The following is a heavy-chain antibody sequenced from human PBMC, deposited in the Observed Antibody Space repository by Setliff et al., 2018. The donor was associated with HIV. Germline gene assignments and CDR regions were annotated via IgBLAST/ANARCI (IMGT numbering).Heavy chain of an antibody. CDR3: ARSDSGWPHYQYHHMDV. Sequence: ASVKVSCKASGYTFTGYFMHWVRQAPGQGLEWMGWISAYNGNTNYAQRFQGRVTITADESTSTAYMEMSSLRSEDMAIYYCARSDSGWPHYQYHHMDVWGKGTTVTVSS. V-gene: IGHV1-18*03. D-gene: IGHD6-19*01. CDR2: ISAYNGNT. J-gene: IGHJ6*04. CDR1: GYTFTGYF.